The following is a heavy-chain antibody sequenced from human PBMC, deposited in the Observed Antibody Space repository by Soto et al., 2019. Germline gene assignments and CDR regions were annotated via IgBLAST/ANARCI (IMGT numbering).Heavy chain of an antibody. J-gene: IGHJ6*03. CDR3: ARVGSYYDILTGSAYYHYMDV. D-gene: IGHD3-9*01. Sequence: GGSLRLSCAASGFTFSSYGMHWVRQAPGKGLEWVAVISYDGSNKYYADSVKGRFTISRDNAKNSLYLQMNSLRAEDTAVYYCARVGSYYDILTGSAYYHYMDVWGKGTTVTVSS. V-gene: IGHV3-30*03. CDR2: ISYDGSNK. CDR1: GFTFSSYG.